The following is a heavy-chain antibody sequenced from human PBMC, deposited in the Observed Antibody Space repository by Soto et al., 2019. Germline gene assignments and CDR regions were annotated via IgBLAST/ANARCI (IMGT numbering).Heavy chain of an antibody. Sequence: GGSLRLSCASSVFTFDDYAMPWVRQAPGKGLELVSGISWNTGRIDYADSVKGRFTISRDNAKNSLYLQMNSLRAEDTALYYCAKSRKYTHGPDYWGQGTMVTVSS. D-gene: IGHD2-8*01. V-gene: IGHV3-9*01. J-gene: IGHJ4*02. CDR3: AKSRKYTHGPDY. CDR1: VFTFDDYA. CDR2: ISWNTGRI.